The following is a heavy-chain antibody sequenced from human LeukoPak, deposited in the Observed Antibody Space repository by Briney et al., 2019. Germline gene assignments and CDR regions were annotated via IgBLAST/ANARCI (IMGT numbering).Heavy chain of an antibody. V-gene: IGHV3-7*01. Sequence: PGGSLRLSCAASGFTFSSYWMSWVRQAPGKGLEWVANIKQDGSEKYYVDSVKGRFTISRDNAKSSLYLQMNSLRAEDTAVYYCARCGSYSGDYFDYWGQGTLVTVSS. J-gene: IGHJ4*02. CDR2: IKQDGSEK. CDR3: ARCGSYSGDYFDY. D-gene: IGHD1-26*01. CDR1: GFTFSSYW.